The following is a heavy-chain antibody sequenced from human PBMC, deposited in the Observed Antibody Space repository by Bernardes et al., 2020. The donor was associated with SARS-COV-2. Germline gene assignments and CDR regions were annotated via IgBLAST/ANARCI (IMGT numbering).Heavy chain of an antibody. V-gene: IGHV3-21*06. J-gene: IGHJ4*02. Sequence: GGSLILSCVASGFTFSSYGLYWVRQAPGQGLEWVSYIGRDSRDISYLDSVKGRFTISRDDAQNSLYLQMNRLTAEDTAIYYCARRLIVEDRAGLDHWGRGTLITVAS. CDR2: IGRDSRDI. D-gene: IGHD2-15*01. CDR3: ARRLIVEDRAGLDH. CDR1: GFTFSSYG.